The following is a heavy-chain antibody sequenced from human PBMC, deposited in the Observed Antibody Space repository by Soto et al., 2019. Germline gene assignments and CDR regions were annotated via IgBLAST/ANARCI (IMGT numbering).Heavy chain of an antibody. V-gene: IGHV3-33*01. Sequence: GGSLRLSCAASGFTFSSYGMHWVRQAPGKGLEWVAVIWYDGSNKYYADSVKGRFTISRDNSKNTLYLQMNSLRAEDTAVYYCARDALLWFGETFDYWGQGTLVTVSS. D-gene: IGHD3-10*01. CDR3: ARDALLWFGETFDY. CDR1: GFTFSSYG. J-gene: IGHJ4*02. CDR2: IWYDGSNK.